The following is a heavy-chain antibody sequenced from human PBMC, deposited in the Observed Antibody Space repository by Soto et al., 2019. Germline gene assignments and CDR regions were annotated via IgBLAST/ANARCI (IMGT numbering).Heavy chain of an antibody. CDR3: ARYCGRARGDHPFDV. CDR1: RYTFTNYY. CDR2: INPYNGST. J-gene: IGHJ6*02. Sequence: ASVKVSCKASRYTFTNYYISWLRQAPGQGLEWMGWINPYNGSTNYPQKFQGRVTMTRDTSTSPAYMELRSLRSDDTAVYYCARYCGRARGDHPFDVWGHGTTVTVSS. V-gene: IGHV1-18*01. D-gene: IGHD2-21*01.